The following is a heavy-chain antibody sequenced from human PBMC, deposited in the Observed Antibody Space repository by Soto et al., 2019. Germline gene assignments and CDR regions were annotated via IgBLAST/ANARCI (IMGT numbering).Heavy chain of an antibody. D-gene: IGHD3-22*01. J-gene: IGHJ4*02. Sequence: GGSPRLSCAASGFTFSSYGMHWVRQDPGKGLEWVAVIWYDGSNKYYADSVKGRFTISRDNSKNTLYLQMNSLRAEDTAVYYCARDRRYYDSSGYYLDYWGQGTLVTVSS. CDR1: GFTFSSYG. CDR2: IWYDGSNK. CDR3: ARDRRYYDSSGYYLDY. V-gene: IGHV3-33*01.